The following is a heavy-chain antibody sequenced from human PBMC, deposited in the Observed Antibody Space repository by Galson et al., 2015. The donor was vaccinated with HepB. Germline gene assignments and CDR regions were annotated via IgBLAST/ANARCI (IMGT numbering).Heavy chain of an antibody. CDR2: ISGSGGSI. CDR3: ARGEVGATTNWYFDL. J-gene: IGHJ2*01. D-gene: IGHD1-26*01. V-gene: IGHV3-23*01. Sequence: SLRLSCAASGFTFSSYAMSWVRQAPGKGLEWVSAISGSGGSIYYADSVKGRFTISRDNAKNSLYLQMNSLRAEDTAVYYCARGEVGATTNWYFDLWGRGTLVTVSS. CDR1: GFTFSSYA.